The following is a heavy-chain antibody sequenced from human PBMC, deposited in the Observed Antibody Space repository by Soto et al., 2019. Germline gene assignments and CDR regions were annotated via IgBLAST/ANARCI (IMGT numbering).Heavy chain of an antibody. D-gene: IGHD2-15*01. J-gene: IGHJ5*02. CDR2: ISSSSSTI. V-gene: IGHV3-48*01. CDR1: GFTFSSYS. Sequence: GGSLRLSCAASGFTFSSYSMNWVRQAPGKGLEWVSYISSSSSTIYYADSVKGRFTISRDNAKNSLYLQMNSLRAEDTAVYYCARGASCSGGSCYHYNWFDPWGQGTLVTVSS. CDR3: ARGASCSGGSCYHYNWFDP.